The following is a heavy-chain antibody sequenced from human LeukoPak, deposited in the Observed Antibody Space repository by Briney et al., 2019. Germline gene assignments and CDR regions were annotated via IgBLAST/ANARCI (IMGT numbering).Heavy chain of an antibody. CDR1: GFSFTSYW. CDR3: ARAYTRPQPFDY. D-gene: IGHD2-2*02. J-gene: IGHJ4*02. CDR2: IYPGDSDT. Sequence: GESLKISCQGSGFSFTSYWIGWVRQMPWKGLEWVGIIYPGDSDTRYSPSFQGHVTISADKSINTAYLQWSSLKASDTAMYYCARAYTRPQPFDYWGQGTLVTVSS. V-gene: IGHV5-51*01.